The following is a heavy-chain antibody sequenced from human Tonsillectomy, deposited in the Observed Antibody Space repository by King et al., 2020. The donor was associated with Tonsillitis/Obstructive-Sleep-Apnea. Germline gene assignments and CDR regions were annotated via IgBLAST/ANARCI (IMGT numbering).Heavy chain of an antibody. J-gene: IGHJ2*01. Sequence: QLVQSGAEVKKPGSSVKVSCKASGGTFSNYAINWVRQAPGQGLEWMGGIIPIFGTANYAQNFQGRVTITADESTSTAYMELSSLRSEDTAVYYCARGHYDGSGYYYWYFDLWGRGTLVTVSS. D-gene: IGHD3-22*01. CDR2: IIPIFGTA. V-gene: IGHV1-69*12. CDR3: ARGHYDGSGYYYWYFDL. CDR1: GGTFSNYA.